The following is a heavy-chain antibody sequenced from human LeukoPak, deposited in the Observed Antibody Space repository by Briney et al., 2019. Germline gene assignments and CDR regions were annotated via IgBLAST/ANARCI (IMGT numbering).Heavy chain of an antibody. CDR3: AKFLTRRYCSSTSCYYYGMDV. D-gene: IGHD2-2*01. CDR2: ISAYNGNT. V-gene: IGHV1-18*01. Sequence: ASVKVSCKASGYTFTSYGISWVRQAPGQGLEWMGWISAYNGNTNYAQKLQGRVTMTTDTSTSTAYMELRSLRSDDTAVYYCAKFLTRRYCSSTSCYYYGMDVWGQGTTVTVSS. CDR1: GYTFTSYG. J-gene: IGHJ6*02.